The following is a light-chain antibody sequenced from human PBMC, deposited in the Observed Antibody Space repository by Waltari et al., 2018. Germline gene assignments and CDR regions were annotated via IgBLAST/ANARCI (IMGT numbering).Light chain of an antibody. CDR3: QQYNNWLPYT. CDR2: GAS. CDR1: QSVSRN. V-gene: IGKV3-15*01. J-gene: IGKJ2*01. Sequence: EEVMTQSPGIVSASPGERATLSCRASQSVSRNVAWYQQKPGQAPRLLIYGASTRAAGIPARFSGSGSGTEFTLTISSLQSEDFAVYYCQQYNNWLPYTFGQGAKLEIK.